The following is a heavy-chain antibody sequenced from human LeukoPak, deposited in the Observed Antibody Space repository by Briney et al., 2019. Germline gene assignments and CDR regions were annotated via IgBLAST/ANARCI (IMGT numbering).Heavy chain of an antibody. V-gene: IGHV3-23*01. D-gene: IGHD2-21*02. Sequence: GSLRLSCAASGFTFSSYSMSWVRQGPGKGLEWGSAISGSGGSTYYADSVKGRFTISRDNSKNTLYLQMNSLRAEDTAVYYCAKETEVVTTEFDYWGQGTQVTVSS. CDR1: GFTFSSYS. J-gene: IGHJ4*02. CDR3: AKETEVVTTEFDY. CDR2: ISGSGGST.